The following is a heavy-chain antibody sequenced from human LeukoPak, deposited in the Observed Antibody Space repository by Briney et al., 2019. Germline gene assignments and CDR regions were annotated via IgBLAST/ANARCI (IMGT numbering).Heavy chain of an antibody. V-gene: IGHV3-23*01. CDR2: IRGDNSII. CDR1: GFAFSSDA. CDR3: AKGRFTSSTFDY. D-gene: IGHD2-2*01. Sequence: TGGSLRLSCAAYGFAFSSDAMSWVRQAPGKGLEWVSLIRGDNSIIEYADSVKGRFTISRDNSKNTLYLQMNSLRAEDTAVYYCAKGRFTSSTFDYWGQGTLVTVSS. J-gene: IGHJ4*02.